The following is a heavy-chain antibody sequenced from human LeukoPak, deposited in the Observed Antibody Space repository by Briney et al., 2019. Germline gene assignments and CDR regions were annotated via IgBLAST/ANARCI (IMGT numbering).Heavy chain of an antibody. CDR1: GFTFSDYY. CDR3: AKSAGTSSVRGYFDY. CDR2: VSTTSLTI. D-gene: IGHD2-2*01. J-gene: IGHJ4*02. Sequence: PGGSLRLSCAASGFTFSDYYMTWVRQAPGKGLEWIAYVSTTSLTIYYAVSVKGRFIISRDNSKNTLYLQMNSLRAEDTAVYYCAKSAGTSSVRGYFDYWGQGTLVTVSS. V-gene: IGHV3-11*04.